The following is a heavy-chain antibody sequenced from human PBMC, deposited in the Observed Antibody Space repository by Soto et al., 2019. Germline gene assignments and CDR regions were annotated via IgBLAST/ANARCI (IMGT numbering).Heavy chain of an antibody. D-gene: IGHD1-26*01. CDR2: INRSDGST. Sequence: GGSLRLSCAASGFMFNTYALSWVRQAPGRGPEWVSVINRSDGSTSYADSVKGRFTISRDNSRNTLYLQMNSLRPEDTAVYYCTRAHILCRGSYSTYDYCPLDVWGQGTTVTVSS. V-gene: IGHV3-23*01. CDR1: GFMFNTYA. J-gene: IGHJ6*02. CDR3: TRAHILCRGSYSTYDYCPLDV.